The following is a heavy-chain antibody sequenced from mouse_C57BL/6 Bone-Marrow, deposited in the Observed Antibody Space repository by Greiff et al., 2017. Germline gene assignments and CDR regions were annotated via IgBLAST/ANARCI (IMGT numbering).Heavy chain of an antibody. V-gene: IGHV5-6*01. Sequence: EVQLVESGGDLVKPGGSLKLSCAASGFTFSSYGMSWVRQTPEKRLEWVATISSGGSYTYYPDSVKGRFTISRDNAKNTLYLQMSSLKSEDTAMYYCARPTVYYAMDYWGQGTSVTVSS. CDR2: ISSGGSYT. J-gene: IGHJ4*01. CDR1: GFTFSSYG. CDR3: ARPTVYYAMDY. D-gene: IGHD1-1*01.